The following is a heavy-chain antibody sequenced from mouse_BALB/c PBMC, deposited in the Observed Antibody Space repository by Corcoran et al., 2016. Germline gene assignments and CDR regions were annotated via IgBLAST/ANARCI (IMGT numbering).Heavy chain of an antibody. CDR3: ARRATALMDY. J-gene: IGHJ4*01. Sequence: QVTLKESGPGILQPSQTLSLTCSFSGFSLSTSGMGVRWIRQPSGKGLEWLAHIYWDDDKRYNPSLKSRLTISKDTSRNQVFLKITSVDTADTATYYCARRATALMDYLGQGTSVTISS. V-gene: IGHV8-12*01. CDR1: GFSLSTSGMG. CDR2: IYWDDDK. D-gene: IGHD2-1*01.